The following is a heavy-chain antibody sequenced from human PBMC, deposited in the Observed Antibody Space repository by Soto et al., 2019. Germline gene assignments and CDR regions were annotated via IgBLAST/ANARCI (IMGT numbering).Heavy chain of an antibody. Sequence: SETLSLTCAVYGGSFSGYYWSWIRQPPGKGLEWIGEINHSGSTNYNPSLKSRVTISVDTSKNQFSLKLSSVTAADTAVYYCARGPSRVYSGYDLRYFDYWGQGTLVTVSS. V-gene: IGHV4-34*01. CDR1: GGSFSGYY. CDR2: INHSGST. D-gene: IGHD5-12*01. J-gene: IGHJ4*02. CDR3: ARGPSRVYSGYDLRYFDY.